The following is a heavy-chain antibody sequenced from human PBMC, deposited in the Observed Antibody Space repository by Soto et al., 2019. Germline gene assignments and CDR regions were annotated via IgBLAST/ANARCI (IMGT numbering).Heavy chain of an antibody. V-gene: IGHV3-30*18. J-gene: IGHJ6*02. D-gene: IGHD2-21*01. CDR2: ISYDGSNK. CDR3: AKDYVVVGSEVSSYYGMDA. CDR1: GFTFSSYG. Sequence: HPGGSLRLSCAASGFTFSSYGMHWVRQAPGKGLEWVAVISYDGSNKYYADSVKGRFTISRDNSKNTLYLQMNSLRAEDTAVYYCAKDYVVVGSEVSSYYGMDACGQGTPDTVSS.